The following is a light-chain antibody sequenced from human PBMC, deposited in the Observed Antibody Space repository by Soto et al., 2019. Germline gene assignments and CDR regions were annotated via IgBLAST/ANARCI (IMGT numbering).Light chain of an antibody. J-gene: IGKJ5*01. Sequence: EIGLTQSPGTLSLSPGERATLSCSASQSVSSSYLAWYQKKPGQAPRLLIYRASSRATGIPERFSGSGSGTDFTLTISRLEPEDFAVYYWQQYGNSPPITCGRGPLLE. CDR3: QQYGNSPPIT. CDR1: QSVSSSY. V-gene: IGKV3-20*01. CDR2: RAS.